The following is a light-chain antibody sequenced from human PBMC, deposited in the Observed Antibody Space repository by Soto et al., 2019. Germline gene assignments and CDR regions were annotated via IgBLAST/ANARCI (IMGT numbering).Light chain of an antibody. CDR1: DIGSKS. Sequence: SYELTQPPSVSVAPGMTARITCGGNDIGSKSVHWYQQKPCQAPVLVIYYEIDRPSGIPERFSGSNSGNTATLTITRVDAGDEADYYCHVWDSDANHVVFGGGTKLTVL. J-gene: IGLJ2*01. CDR2: YEI. CDR3: HVWDSDANHVV. V-gene: IGLV3-21*01.